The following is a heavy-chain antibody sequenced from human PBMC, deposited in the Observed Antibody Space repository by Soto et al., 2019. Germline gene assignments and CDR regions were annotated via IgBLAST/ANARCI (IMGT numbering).Heavy chain of an antibody. CDR2: INVDGSRI. V-gene: IGHV3-74*01. CDR1: GFTFSGYW. D-gene: IGHD4-4*01. CDR3: ARDPRNLGLDP. Sequence: PGGSLRLSCAASGFTFSGYWMYWVRQAPGKGLVWVARINVDGSRIDYEDSVKGRFSISRDNSKNTLYLQMNSLRAEDTAVYYCARDPRNLGLDPWGQGTLVTVSS. J-gene: IGHJ5*02.